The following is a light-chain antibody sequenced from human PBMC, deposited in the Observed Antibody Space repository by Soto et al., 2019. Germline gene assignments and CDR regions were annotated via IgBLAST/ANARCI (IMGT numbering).Light chain of an antibody. CDR3: SSYTTNTFLYV. CDR1: SSDIGAYDY. Sequence: QSVLTQPASLSGSPGQSITISCTGTSSDIGAYDYVSWFQQHPGKAPKLIIWEVINRSSGVSHRFSGSKSGNTASLPISGLQAEDEADCYCSSYTTNTFLYVFGTGTKGTVL. J-gene: IGLJ1*01. V-gene: IGLV2-14*01. CDR2: EVI.